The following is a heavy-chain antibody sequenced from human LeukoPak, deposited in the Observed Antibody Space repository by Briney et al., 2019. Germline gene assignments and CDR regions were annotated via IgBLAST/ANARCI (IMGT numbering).Heavy chain of an antibody. CDR3: ARTAATSSSWPDF. D-gene: IGHD6-13*01. V-gene: IGHV1-18*01. Sequence: ASVKVSCKASGYSFTTYGISWVRQAPGQGLEWMGWISGYNGNTNYAQKLQGRVTMTTDTSTSTVYMDLRSLRSDDTAVYYCARTAATSSSWPDFWGQGTLVTVSS. CDR2: ISGYNGNT. J-gene: IGHJ4*02. CDR1: GYSFTTYG.